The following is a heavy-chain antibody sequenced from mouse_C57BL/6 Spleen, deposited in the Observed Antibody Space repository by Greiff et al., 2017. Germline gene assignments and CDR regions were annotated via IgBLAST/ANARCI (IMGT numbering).Heavy chain of an antibody. D-gene: IGHD1-1*01. CDR1: GISITTGNYR. Sequence: EVQLKESGPGLVKPSQTVFLTCTVTGISITTGNYRRSWIRQFPGNKLEWIGYIYYSGTITYNPSLTSRTTITRDTPKNQFFLEMNSLTAEDTATYYCARITTVVDWYFDVWGTGTTVTVSS. V-gene: IGHV3-5*01. J-gene: IGHJ1*03. CDR2: IYYSGTI. CDR3: ARITTVVDWYFDV.